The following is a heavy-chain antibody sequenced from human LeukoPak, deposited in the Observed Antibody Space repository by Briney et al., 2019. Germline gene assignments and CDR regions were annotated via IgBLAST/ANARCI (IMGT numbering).Heavy chain of an antibody. V-gene: IGHV3-23*01. CDR3: AKQGVEAYYYDSSGYYYFDY. D-gene: IGHD3-22*01. CDR1: GFTFSSYA. J-gene: IGHJ4*02. Sequence: GGSPRPSCAASGFTFSSYAMSWVRQAPGKGLEWVSAISGSGGSTYYADSVKGRFTIPRDNSKNTLYLQMNSLRAEDTAVYYCAKQGVEAYYYDSSGYYYFDYWGQGALVTVSS. CDR2: ISGSGGST.